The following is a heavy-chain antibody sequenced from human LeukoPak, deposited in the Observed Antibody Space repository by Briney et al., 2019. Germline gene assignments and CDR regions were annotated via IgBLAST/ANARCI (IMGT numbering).Heavy chain of an antibody. J-gene: IGHJ4*02. D-gene: IGHD4-17*01. CDR3: ARGTTVTVKFDY. V-gene: IGHV4-31*11. CDR1: GGSFSGYY. CDR2: IYYSGST. Sequence: SETLSLTCAVYGGSFSGYYWSWIRQHPGKGLEWIGYIYYSGSTYYNPSLKSRVTISVDTSKNQFSLKLSSVTAADTAVYYCARGTTVTVKFDYWGQGTLVTVSS.